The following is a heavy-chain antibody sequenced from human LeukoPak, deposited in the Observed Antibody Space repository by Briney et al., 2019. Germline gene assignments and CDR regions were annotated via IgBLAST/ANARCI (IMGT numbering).Heavy chain of an antibody. Sequence: SVKVSCKASGGTFSSYAISWVRQAPGQGLEWMGRIIPIFGTASYAQKFQGRVTITTDESTSTAYMELSSLRSEDTAVYYCAAVVTAVAGYFDYWGQGTLVTVSS. D-gene: IGHD6-19*01. CDR2: IIPIFGTA. CDR1: GGTFSSYA. V-gene: IGHV1-69*05. J-gene: IGHJ4*02. CDR3: AAVVTAVAGYFDY.